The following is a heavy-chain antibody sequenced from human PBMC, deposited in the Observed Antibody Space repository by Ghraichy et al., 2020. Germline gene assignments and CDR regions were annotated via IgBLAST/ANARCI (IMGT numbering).Heavy chain of an antibody. CDR3: AHRLVDPYDFWSGYYSVYPLGSGGGNGMDV. CDR2: IYWNDDK. V-gene: IGHV2-5*01. Sequence: SGPTLVKPTQTLTLTCTFSGFSLSTSGVGVGWIRQPPGKALEWLALIYWNDDKRYSPSLKSRLTITKDTSKNQVVLTMTNMDPVDTATYYCAHRLVDPYDFWSGYYSVYPLGSGGGNGMDVWGQGTTVTVSS. D-gene: IGHD3-3*01. CDR1: GFSLSTSGVG. J-gene: IGHJ6*02.